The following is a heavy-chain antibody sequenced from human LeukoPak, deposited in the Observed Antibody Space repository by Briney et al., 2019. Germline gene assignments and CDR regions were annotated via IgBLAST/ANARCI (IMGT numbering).Heavy chain of an antibody. CDR2: ISSSGSTI. J-gene: IGHJ6*04. V-gene: IGHV3-48*03. Sequence: GGSLRLSCAASGFTFSSYEMNWVRQAPGKGLEWVSYISSSGSTIYYADSVKGRFTISRDNAKNSLYLQMNILRAEDTAVYYCAKYCSGGSCYSGYYYYGMDVWGKGTTVTVSS. D-gene: IGHD2-15*01. CDR1: GFTFSSYE. CDR3: AKYCSGGSCYSGYYYYGMDV.